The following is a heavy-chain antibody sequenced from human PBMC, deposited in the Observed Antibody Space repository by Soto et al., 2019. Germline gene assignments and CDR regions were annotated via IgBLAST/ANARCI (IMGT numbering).Heavy chain of an antibody. D-gene: IGHD3-10*01. CDR3: ARSPSMVRGVIMDY. J-gene: IGHJ4*02. V-gene: IGHV4-59*08. CDR1: GGSLSSYY. Sequence: SETLSLTCTVSGGSLSSYYWNWIRQPPGKGLEWIGYIYYSGSTNYNPSFKSRVTISVDTSKNQFSLKLSSMTAAGAAVYYCARSPSMVRGVIMDYWGQGTLVTVSS. CDR2: IYYSGST.